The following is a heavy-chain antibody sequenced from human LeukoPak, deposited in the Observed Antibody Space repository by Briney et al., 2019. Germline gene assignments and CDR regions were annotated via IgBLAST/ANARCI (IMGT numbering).Heavy chain of an antibody. J-gene: IGHJ6*02. CDR2: ITNNGSTI. CDR1: GFTFSTYA. Sequence: PGESLKISCAASGFTFSTYAMNWVRQAPGKGLEWVSYITNNGSTIYYADSVKGRFTISRDKAENSLYLQMNSLRAEDTAIYYCARDQWLAYYYHGMDVWGQGTTVTVSS. V-gene: IGHV3-48*03. CDR3: ARDQWLAYYYHGMDV. D-gene: IGHD6-19*01.